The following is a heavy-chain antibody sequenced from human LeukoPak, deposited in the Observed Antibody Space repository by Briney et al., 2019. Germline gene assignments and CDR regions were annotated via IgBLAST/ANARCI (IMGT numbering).Heavy chain of an antibody. CDR2: INPNSGGT. D-gene: IGHD1-26*01. CDR3: ARDQKWELFSLFDY. J-gene: IGHJ4*02. Sequence: ASVKVSCKASGYTFTGYYMHWVRQAPGQGLEWIGWINPNSGGTNYAQKFPGRVTMTRDTSISTAYMELSRLRSDDTAVYYCARDQKWELFSLFDYWGQGTLVTVSS. CDR1: GYTFTGYY. V-gene: IGHV1-2*02.